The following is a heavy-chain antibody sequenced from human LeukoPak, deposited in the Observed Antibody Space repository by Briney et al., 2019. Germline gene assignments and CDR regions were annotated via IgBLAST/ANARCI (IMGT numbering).Heavy chain of an antibody. J-gene: IGHJ6*02. CDR1: GFTFSNYA. CDR3: ARGKGDDFWSGYGYYYYYYGMDV. CDR2: ISGSGGSI. V-gene: IGHV3-23*01. D-gene: IGHD3-3*01. Sequence: PGGSLRLSCAASGFTFSNYAMSWVRQAPGKGLEWVSGISGSGGSIYYADSVKGRFIISRDNSKNTLYLQMNSLRTEDTAVYYCARGKGDDFWSGYGYYYYYYGMDVWGQGTTVTGSS.